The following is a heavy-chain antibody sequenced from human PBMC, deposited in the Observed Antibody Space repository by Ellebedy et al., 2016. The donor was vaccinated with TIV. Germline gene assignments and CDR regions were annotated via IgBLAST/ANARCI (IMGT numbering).Heavy chain of an antibody. D-gene: IGHD3-22*01. CDR3: ARLNYYDSSGYYYFDY. CDR2: ISAYNGNT. Sequence: ASVKVSCKASGYTFTSYGISWVRQAPGQGLEWMGWISAYNGNTNYAQKLQSRVTMTTDTSTSTAYMELRSLRSDDTAVYYCARLNYYDSSGYYYFDYWGQGTLVTVSS. CDR1: GYTFTSYG. V-gene: IGHV1-18*01. J-gene: IGHJ4*02.